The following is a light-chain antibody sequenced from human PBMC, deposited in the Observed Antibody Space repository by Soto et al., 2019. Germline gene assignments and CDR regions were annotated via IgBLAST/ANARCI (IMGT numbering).Light chain of an antibody. CDR3: QKSYSTSPT. CDR2: AAS. CDR1: QSISSY. Sequence: DIQMTQSPSSLSASVGDRVTITFRASQSISSYLNWYQQKPGKAPKLLIYAASSLQSGVPSRFSGSGSGTDFTLTISSLQPEDFATYYCQKSYSTSPTFGQGTKVDIK. V-gene: IGKV1-39*01. J-gene: IGKJ1*01.